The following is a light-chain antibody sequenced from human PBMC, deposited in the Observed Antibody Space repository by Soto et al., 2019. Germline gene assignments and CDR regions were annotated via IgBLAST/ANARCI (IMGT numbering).Light chain of an antibody. CDR1: QRVGSY. CDR3: QQCDNSPLT. J-gene: IGKJ1*01. V-gene: IGKV1-39*01. Sequence: DIQMTQSPSSLSASVGDRVTITCRASQRVGSYLNWYQQKPGKAPTLLIYSASELQSGVSSRFSGSGSGTDFTLTIRNLEPEDFAVYYCQQCDNSPLTFGQGTKVEI. CDR2: SAS.